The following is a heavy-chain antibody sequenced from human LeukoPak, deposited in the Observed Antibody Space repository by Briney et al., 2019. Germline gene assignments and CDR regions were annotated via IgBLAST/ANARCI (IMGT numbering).Heavy chain of an antibody. CDR3: ARRGRGGADAFDI. CDR1: GYTFTGYY. CDR2: ISPNSGGT. Sequence: GASVKVSCKASGYTFTGYYMHWVRQAPGQGLEWMGWISPNSGGTNYAQKFQGRVTMTRDTSISTAYMELGRLRYDDTAVYYCARRGRGGADAFDIWGQGTMVTVSS. J-gene: IGHJ3*02. D-gene: IGHD4-17*01. V-gene: IGHV1-2*02.